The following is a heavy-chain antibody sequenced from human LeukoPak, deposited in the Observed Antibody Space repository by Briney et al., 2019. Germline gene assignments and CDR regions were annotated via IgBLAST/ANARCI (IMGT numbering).Heavy chain of an antibody. J-gene: IGHJ4*02. D-gene: IGHD2-2*02. CDR2: ISGSGGST. Sequence: GGSLRLSCAASGFTFSSYAMSWVRQAPGKGLEWVSAISGSGGSTYYADSVKGRFTISRDNSKNTLYLQMNSLRAEDTAVYYCAKVLYGSSCYKRDNFDYWGQGTLVTVSS. V-gene: IGHV3-23*01. CDR3: AKVLYGSSCYKRDNFDY. CDR1: GFTFSSYA.